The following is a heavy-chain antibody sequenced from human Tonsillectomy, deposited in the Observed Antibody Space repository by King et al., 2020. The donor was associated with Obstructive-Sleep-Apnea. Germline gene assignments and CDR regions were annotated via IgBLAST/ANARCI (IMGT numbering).Heavy chain of an antibody. D-gene: IGHD4-17*01. CDR2: IYYSGST. V-gene: IGHV4-30-4*01. J-gene: IGHJ4*02. Sequence: VQLQESGPGLVKPSQTLSLTCTVSGGSISSGDYYWSWIRQPPGKGLEWIGYIYYSGSTYYNPSLKSRVTISVDTSKNQFSLKLSSVTAADTAVYYCARVRSYGDYFGVIDYWGQGTLVTVSS. CDR1: GGSISSGDYY. CDR3: ARVRSYGDYFGVIDY.